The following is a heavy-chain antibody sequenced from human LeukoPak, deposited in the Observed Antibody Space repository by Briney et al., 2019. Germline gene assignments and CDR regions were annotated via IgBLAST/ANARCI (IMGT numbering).Heavy chain of an antibody. J-gene: IGHJ4*02. CDR1: GGPISSHNHH. V-gene: IGHV4-39*02. Sequence: PSETLSLTCSVSGGPISSHNHHWDWIRQPPGNGLEWIGSIPHSGVTSSNPSLRGRLTPSVDMSKNHFSLNLSSVTAADTAVYYCARRDNSFDSWGPGTLVTVSS. CDR3: ARRDNSFDS. CDR2: IPHSGVT. D-gene: IGHD5-24*01.